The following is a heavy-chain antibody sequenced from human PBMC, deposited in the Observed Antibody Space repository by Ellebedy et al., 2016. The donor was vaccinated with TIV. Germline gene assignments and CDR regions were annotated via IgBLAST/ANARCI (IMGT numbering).Heavy chain of an antibody. J-gene: IGHJ4*02. Sequence: GESLKISXAASGFIFNSYGMHWVRQAPGKGLEWVAVISYDGSIKYYVDSVKGRFTISRDNSKNTLYLQMNSLRAEDTAVYYCVRGNEQLGRWGAFDYWGQGTLVTVSS. V-gene: IGHV3-30*12. CDR3: VRGNEQLGRWGAFDY. D-gene: IGHD6-6*01. CDR2: ISYDGSIK. CDR1: GFIFNSYG.